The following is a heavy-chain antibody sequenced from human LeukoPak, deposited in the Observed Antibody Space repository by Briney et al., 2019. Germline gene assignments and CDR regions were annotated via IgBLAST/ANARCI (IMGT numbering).Heavy chain of an antibody. V-gene: IGHV1-8*01. J-gene: IGHJ6*02. CDR3: ARGRGVATINVPWAYYYYYGMDV. D-gene: IGHD5-12*01. CDR2: MNPNSGNT. Sequence: ASVKVSCKASGYTFTSYDINWVRQATGQGLEWMGWMNPNSGNTGYAQKFQGRDTMTRNTSISTAYMELSSLRSEDTAVYYCARGRGVATINVPWAYYYYYGMDVWGQGTTVTVSS. CDR1: GYTFTSYD.